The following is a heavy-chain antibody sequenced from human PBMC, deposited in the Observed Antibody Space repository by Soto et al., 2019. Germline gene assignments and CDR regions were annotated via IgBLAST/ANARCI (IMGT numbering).Heavy chain of an antibody. D-gene: IGHD3-3*01. J-gene: IGHJ6*02. CDR1: GVPFSSYG. CDR2: ISYDGSNK. CDR3: ARDPGYYDFWSGQTGYYYGMDV. V-gene: IGHV3-30*03. Sequence: GGSLRHSCASSGVPFSSYGMHWVRQAPGKGLEWVAVISYDGSNKYYADSVKGRFTISRDNSKNTLYLQMNSLRAEDTAVYYCARDPGYYDFWSGQTGYYYGMDVWGQGTTVTVSS.